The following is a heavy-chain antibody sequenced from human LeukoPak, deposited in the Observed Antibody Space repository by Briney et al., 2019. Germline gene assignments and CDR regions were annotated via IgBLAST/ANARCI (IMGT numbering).Heavy chain of an antibody. CDR3: ARYLDGYGLFGN. Sequence: SETLSLTCTVSGGSISSGSYYWSWIRQPAGKGLEWIGHIYTSGSTNYNPSLKSRVTISVDTSKNQFSLKLSSVAAADTAVYYCARYLDGYGLFGNWGQGTLVTVSS. J-gene: IGHJ4*02. CDR1: GGSISSGSYY. V-gene: IGHV4-61*09. CDR2: IYTSGST. D-gene: IGHD5-24*01.